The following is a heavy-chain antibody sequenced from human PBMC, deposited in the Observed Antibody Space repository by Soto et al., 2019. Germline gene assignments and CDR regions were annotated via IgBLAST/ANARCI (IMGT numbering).Heavy chain of an antibody. V-gene: IGHV4-31*03. CDR2: IYYSGST. Sequence: NPSETLSLTCTVSGGSISSGGYYWSWIRQHPGKGLEWIGYIYYSGSTYYNPSLKSRVTISVDTSKNQFSLKLSSVTAADTAVYYCARVARSGPYYYYGMDVWGQGTTVT. J-gene: IGHJ6*02. CDR1: GGSISSGGYY. D-gene: IGHD3-3*01. CDR3: ARVARSGPYYYYGMDV.